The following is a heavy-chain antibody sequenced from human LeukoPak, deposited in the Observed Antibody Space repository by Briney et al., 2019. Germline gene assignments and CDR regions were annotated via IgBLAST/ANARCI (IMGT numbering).Heavy chain of an antibody. V-gene: IGHV3-30*02. CDR1: GFTFSSHG. D-gene: IGHD6-19*01. Sequence: GGSLRLSCAASGFTFSSHGMHWVRQAPGKGLEWVAFIRYDGSNKYYADSVKGRFTISRDNSKNTLYLQMNSLRAEDTAVYYCAKDGGHSSGWFDYWGQGTLVTVSS. CDR3: AKDGGHSSGWFDY. CDR2: IRYDGSNK. J-gene: IGHJ4*02.